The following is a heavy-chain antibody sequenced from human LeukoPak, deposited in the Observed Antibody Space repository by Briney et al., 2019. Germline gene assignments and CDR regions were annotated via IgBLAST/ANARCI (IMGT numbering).Heavy chain of an antibody. J-gene: IGHJ4*02. CDR2: ISYDGSNK. CDR3: AKVRGELDY. V-gene: IGHV3-30-3*01. D-gene: IGHD3-10*01. CDR1: GFTFSSYA. Sequence: GGSLRLSCAASGFTFSSYAMHWVRQAPGKGLEWVAVISYDGSNKYYADSVKGRFTISRDNSKNTLYLQMNSLRAEDTAVYYCAKVRGELDYWGQGTLVTVSS.